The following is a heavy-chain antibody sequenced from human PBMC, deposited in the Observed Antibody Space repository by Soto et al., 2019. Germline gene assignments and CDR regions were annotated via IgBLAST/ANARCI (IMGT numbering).Heavy chain of an antibody. D-gene: IGHD6-13*01. CDR3: ARVGAGLAEISFDF. V-gene: IGHV1-18*01. CDR2: ISAYNGNT. CDR1: GYTFTSYG. J-gene: IGHJ4*02. Sequence: ASVKVSCKASGYTFTSYGISWVRQSPGQGLEWMGWISAYNGNTNYAQKLQGRVTMTTDTSTSTAYMELSRLRSDDTAVYYCARVGAGLAEISFDFSGKGTLLTGSS.